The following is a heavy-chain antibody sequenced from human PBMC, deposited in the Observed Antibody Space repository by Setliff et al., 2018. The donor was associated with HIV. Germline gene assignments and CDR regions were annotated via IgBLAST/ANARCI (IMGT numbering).Heavy chain of an antibody. CDR1: GGSFSGYY. CDR3: ARGHRGYSYGTPYNWFDP. D-gene: IGHD5-18*01. Sequence: PSETLSLTCAVYGGSFSGYYWSRIRQPPGKGLEWIGEINHSGSTNYNPSLKSRVTISVDTSKNQFSLKLSSVTAADTAVYYCARGHRGYSYGTPYNWFDPWGQGTLVTVSS. V-gene: IGHV4-34*01. CDR2: INHSGST. J-gene: IGHJ5*02.